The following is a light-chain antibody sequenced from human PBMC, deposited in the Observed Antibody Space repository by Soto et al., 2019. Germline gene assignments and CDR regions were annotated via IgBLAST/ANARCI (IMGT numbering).Light chain of an antibody. V-gene: IGLV2-14*03. J-gene: IGLJ2*01. CDR2: DVS. Sequence: QSALTQPASVSGSPGQSITISCTGTSSDVGGYNYVSWYQQHPGKPPKLMIYDVSNRPSGVSNRFSGSKSGNTASLTISGLQAEDEADYYCSSYTSGNTVVFGGGTKLTVL. CDR1: SSDVGGYNY. CDR3: SSYTSGNTVV.